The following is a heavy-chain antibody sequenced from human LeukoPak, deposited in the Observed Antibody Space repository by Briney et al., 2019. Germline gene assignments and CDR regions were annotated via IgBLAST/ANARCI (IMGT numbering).Heavy chain of an antibody. CDR3: ARECSSPHFNS. Sequence: ASVKVSCKASGYTFTSYGISWVRQAPGQGLEWMGWIIAYNGNTNYAQKLQGRVTITTDTSTSTAYMELRSLISDDTAVYYCARECSSPHFNSGGRGTLATVSS. D-gene: IGHD6-6*01. CDR2: IIAYNGNT. V-gene: IGHV1-18*01. CDR1: GYTFTSYG. J-gene: IGHJ4*02.